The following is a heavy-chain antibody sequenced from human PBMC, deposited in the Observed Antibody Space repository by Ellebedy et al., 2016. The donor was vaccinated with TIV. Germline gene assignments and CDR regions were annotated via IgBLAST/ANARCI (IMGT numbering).Heavy chain of an antibody. J-gene: IGHJ4*02. V-gene: IGHV1-69*13. CDR2: IIPIFGTA. CDR1: GYTFTAYH. Sequence: ASVKVSCKASGYTFTAYHIHWVRQAPGQGLEWMGGIIPIFGTANYAQKFQGRVTITADESTSTAYMELSSPRSEDTAVYYCARTPVRLASPGKAFDYWGQGTLVTVSS. D-gene: IGHD6-13*01. CDR3: ARTPVRLASPGKAFDY.